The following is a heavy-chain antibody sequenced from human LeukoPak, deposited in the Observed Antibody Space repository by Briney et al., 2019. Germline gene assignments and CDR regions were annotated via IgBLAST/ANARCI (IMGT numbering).Heavy chain of an antibody. V-gene: IGHV4-39*07. CDR2: LSYSGTT. CDR1: GGSISNSRHY. Sequence: SETLSLTCTVSGGSISNSRHYWGWIRQPPGKGLEWIGSLSYSGTTYYNPSLKSRITISVDTSKNQFSPKLTSVTAADTAVYYCARDEYPYGGRTHPYFFDYWGQGSLVTVSS. CDR3: ARDEYPYGGRTHPYFFDY. D-gene: IGHD2-21*01. J-gene: IGHJ4*02.